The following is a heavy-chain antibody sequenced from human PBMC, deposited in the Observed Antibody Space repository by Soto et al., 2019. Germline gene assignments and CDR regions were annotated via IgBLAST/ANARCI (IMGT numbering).Heavy chain of an antibody. CDR3: ATTYCSSTSCPPPYGMDV. D-gene: IGHD2-2*01. Sequence: ASVKVSCKASGYTFTSYGISWVRQAPGQGLEWMGWISAYNGNTNYTQKLQGRVTMTTDTSTSTAYMELRSLRSDDTAVYYCATTYCSSTSCPPPYGMDVWGQGTTVTVSS. V-gene: IGHV1-18*01. J-gene: IGHJ6*02. CDR2: ISAYNGNT. CDR1: GYTFTSYG.